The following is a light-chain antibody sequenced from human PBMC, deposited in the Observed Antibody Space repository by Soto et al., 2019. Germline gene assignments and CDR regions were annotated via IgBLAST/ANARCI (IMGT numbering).Light chain of an antibody. CDR2: EVS. V-gene: IGLV2-8*01. CDR3: SSYAGSNKNV. Sequence: QSALTQPASVSGSPGQSITISCAGTRDDIGVYNYVSWYQQHPGKAPKLMIYEVSKRPSGVPDRFSGSKSGNTASLTVSGLQAEDEADYYCSSYAGSNKNVFGTGTKVTVL. J-gene: IGLJ1*01. CDR1: RDDIGVYNY.